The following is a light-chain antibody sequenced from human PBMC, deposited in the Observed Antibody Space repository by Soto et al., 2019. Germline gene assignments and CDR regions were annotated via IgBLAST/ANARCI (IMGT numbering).Light chain of an antibody. Sequence: EIVMTQSSATLSVSPGERATHSCRASQSISSNLTWYQQKPGLAPRLLFYAASKRATTIPARFSGSGSGTDFTFTISSLQSEDFAVYYCQQYNDWPWTLGQGTKVDIK. CDR2: AAS. V-gene: IGKV3-15*01. CDR1: QSISSN. CDR3: QQYNDWPWT. J-gene: IGKJ1*01.